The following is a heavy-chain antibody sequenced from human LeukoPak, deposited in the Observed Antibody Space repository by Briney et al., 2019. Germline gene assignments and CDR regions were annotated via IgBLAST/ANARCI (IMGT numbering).Heavy chain of an antibody. V-gene: IGHV4-34*01. Sequence: SETLSLTCAVYGGSFSGYYWSWIRQPPGKGLEWIGEINHSGSTNYNPSLKSRVTISVDTSKNQFSLKLSSVTAADTAVYYCARYYGVYYYYYYMDVWGKGTTVTISS. CDR3: ARYYGVYYYYYYMDV. CDR2: INHSGST. CDR1: GGSFSGYY. D-gene: IGHD4-17*01. J-gene: IGHJ6*03.